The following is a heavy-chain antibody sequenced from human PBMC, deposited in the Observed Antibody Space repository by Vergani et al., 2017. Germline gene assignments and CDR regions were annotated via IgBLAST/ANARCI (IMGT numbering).Heavy chain of an antibody. CDR3: AKVLDSSSWYGAPYYMDV. D-gene: IGHD6-13*01. CDR1: GFSFSCYW. V-gene: IGHV3-74*01. CDR2: IKSDGSIT. Sequence: EVQLVESGGGLIHPGGSLRLSCEGSGFSFSCYWMHWVRHSPEKGLVWVSRIKSDGSITNYEYSVKGRFTISRDNAKHTLYLEMNSLRAEDTAVYYCAKVLDSSSWYGAPYYMDVWGKGTTVTVS. J-gene: IGHJ6*03.